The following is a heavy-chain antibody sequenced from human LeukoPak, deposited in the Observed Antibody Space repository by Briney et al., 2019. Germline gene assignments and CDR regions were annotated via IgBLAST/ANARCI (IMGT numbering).Heavy chain of an antibody. CDR3: ARGQVGSTVITPVAY. J-gene: IGHJ4*02. CDR2: IIGSGSTT. Sequence: GGCLRLSCAASGFTFSLNAMSWVRPAPGKGVGWVSFIIGSGSTTYYADSVKGRFTISRDNSKNTLYLQMNSLRVEDTAIYYCARGQVGSTVITPVAYWGQGTLVTVSS. V-gene: IGHV3-23*01. CDR1: GFTFSLNA. D-gene: IGHD4-23*01.